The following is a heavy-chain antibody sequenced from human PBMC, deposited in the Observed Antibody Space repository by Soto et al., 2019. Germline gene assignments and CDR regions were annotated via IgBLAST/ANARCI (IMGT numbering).Heavy chain of an antibody. Sequence: GGSLRLSRAASGFTFSSYSMNLVRQAPGKGLEWVSYISSSSSTIYYADSVKGRFTISRDNAKNSLYLQMNSLRAEDTAVYYCARDQGIAVAAYGMDVWGQGTTVTVSS. V-gene: IGHV3-48*01. CDR1: GFTFSSYS. J-gene: IGHJ6*02. D-gene: IGHD6-19*01. CDR2: ISSSSSTI. CDR3: ARDQGIAVAAYGMDV.